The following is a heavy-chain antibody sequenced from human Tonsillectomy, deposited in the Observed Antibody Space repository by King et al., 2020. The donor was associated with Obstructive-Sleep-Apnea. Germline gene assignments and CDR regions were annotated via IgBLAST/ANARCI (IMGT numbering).Heavy chain of an antibody. CDR2: ISWNSGSI. D-gene: IGHD5/OR15-5a*01. CDR3: AKSSSPRYYYYYYGMDV. J-gene: IGHJ6*02. Sequence: QLVQSGGGLVQPGRSLRLSCAASGFTFDEYAMHWVRQAPGKGLEWVSGISWNSGSIGYADSVKGRFTISRDNAKNSLYLQMNSLRAEDTALYYCAKSSSPRYYYYYYGMDVWGQGTTVTVSS. V-gene: IGHV3-9*01. CDR1: GFTFDEYA.